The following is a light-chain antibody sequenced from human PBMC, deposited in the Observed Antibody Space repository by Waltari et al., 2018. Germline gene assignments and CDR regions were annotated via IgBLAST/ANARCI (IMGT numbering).Light chain of an antibody. CDR2: GAS. J-gene: IGKJ1*01. CDR3: QQYGDSRT. CDR1: QSISTSY. V-gene: IGKV3-20*01. Sequence: EIVLTQSPDTLSLSPGERATLSCRASQSISTSYLAWFQQKPGQAPRLLIYGASTRVIGIPDRFGGSGSGTDFTLTISRLEPEDFAVYYCQQYGDSRTFGQGTKVE.